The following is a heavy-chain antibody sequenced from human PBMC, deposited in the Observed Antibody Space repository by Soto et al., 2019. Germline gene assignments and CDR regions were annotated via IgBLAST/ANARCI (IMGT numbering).Heavy chain of an antibody. V-gene: IGHV4-31*02. CDR3: ATQPRYDTSGYFYY. D-gene: IGHD3-22*01. Sequence: WTWIRQRPGKGLEWIGDIYYSGSTDYHPSLRTRVTISKDRSKNQFSLRVTSVTVADTAVYYCATQPRYDTSGYFYYWGQGTLVTVSS. J-gene: IGHJ4*02. CDR2: IYYSGST.